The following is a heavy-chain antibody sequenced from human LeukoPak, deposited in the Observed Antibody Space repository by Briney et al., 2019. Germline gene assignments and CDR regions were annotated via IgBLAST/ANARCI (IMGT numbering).Heavy chain of an antibody. CDR3: ARGGRVATYYYYGMDV. CDR2: IIPIFGTA. D-gene: IGHD1-26*01. V-gene: IGHV1-69*13. CDR1: GGTFSSYA. J-gene: IGHJ6*02. Sequence: ASVKVSCKASGGTFSSYAISWVRQAPGQGLEWMGGIIPIFGTANYAQKFQGGVTITADESTSTAYMELSSLRSEDTAVYYCARGGRVATYYYYGMDVWGQGTTVTVSS.